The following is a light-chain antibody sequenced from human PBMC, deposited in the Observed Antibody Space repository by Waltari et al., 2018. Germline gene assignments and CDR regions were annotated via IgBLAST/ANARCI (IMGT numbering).Light chain of an antibody. CDR3: AAWDDSLNGWWV. J-gene: IGLJ3*02. Sequence: QSVLSQPPSASGTPGQRVTISCSGRSSNVGTNVVNWYQQVPGKAPKLLIYRNDLRPSGVPDRVSGSKSGSSASLAISGLQSEDEADYYCAAWDDSLNGWWVFGGGTKVTVL. CDR2: RND. V-gene: IGLV1-44*01. CDR1: SSNVGTNV.